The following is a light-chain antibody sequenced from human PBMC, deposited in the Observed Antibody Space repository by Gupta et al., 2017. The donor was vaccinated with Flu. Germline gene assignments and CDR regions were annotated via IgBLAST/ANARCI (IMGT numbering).Light chain of an antibody. CDR1: SSNIGAGYD. CDR3: QSYDTSLSGWV. CDR2: GSS. J-gene: IGLJ3*02. Sequence: QSVLTHRHSVSGAPGQPVSISCTRPSSNIGAGYDVHWYQQRPGRAPKVLIYGSSKRPSGVPDRFVGSKPSISASLAITGLQAEDEADYYCQSYDTSLSGWVFGGGTKVTAL. V-gene: IGLV1-40*01.